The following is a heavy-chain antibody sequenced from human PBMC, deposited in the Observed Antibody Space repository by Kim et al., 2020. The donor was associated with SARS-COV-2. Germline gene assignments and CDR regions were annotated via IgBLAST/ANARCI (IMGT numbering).Heavy chain of an antibody. CDR2: IYYSGTT. CDR1: GGSISRTGYY. D-gene: IGHD2-8*01. J-gene: IGHJ4*02. V-gene: IGHV4-39*01. CDR3: ARAYCSNDVCYYFDY. Sequence: SETPSLTCTVSGGSISRTGYYWGWIRQPPGKGLEWIGSIYYSGTTYYNPSLKSRVTMSVDTSKNQFSLKLSSVTAADTTVYYCARAYCSNDVCYYFDYWGQGTLVTVSS.